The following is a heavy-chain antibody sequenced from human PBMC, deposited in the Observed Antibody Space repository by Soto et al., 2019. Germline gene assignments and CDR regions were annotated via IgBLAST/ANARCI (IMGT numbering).Heavy chain of an antibody. D-gene: IGHD3-3*01. CDR1: SGSISSSNW. J-gene: IGHJ4*02. Sequence: QVQLQESGPGLVKPSGTLSLTCAVSSGSISSSNWWSWVRQPPGKGLGWIGEIYHSGSTNYNPSLQSRVTISVDKSKNQFSLKLSSVTAADTAVYYCVSFGVVIKSFEYWGQGTLVTVSS. CDR2: IYHSGST. CDR3: VSFGVVIKSFEY. V-gene: IGHV4-4*02.